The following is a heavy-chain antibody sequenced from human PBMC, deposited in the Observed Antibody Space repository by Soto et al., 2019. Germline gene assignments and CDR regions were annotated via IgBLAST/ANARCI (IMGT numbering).Heavy chain of an antibody. CDR3: AREESRYYYYYMDV. J-gene: IGHJ6*03. Sequence: QVQLVQSGAEVKKPGSSVKVSCKASGGTFSSYTISWVRQAPGQGLEWMGRIITILGIANYAQKFQGRVTITADKSTSTAYMELSSLRSEDTAVYYCAREESRYYYYYMDVWGKGTTVTVSS. V-gene: IGHV1-69*08. CDR1: GGTFSSYT. CDR2: IITILGIA.